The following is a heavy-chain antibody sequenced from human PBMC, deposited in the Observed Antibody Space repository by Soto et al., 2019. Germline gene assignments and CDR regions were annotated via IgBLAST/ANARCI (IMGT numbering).Heavy chain of an antibody. CDR1: GYSLTELS. CDR3: TTIARFYDILTGSFVNFFDY. J-gene: IGHJ4*02. CDR2: FDREDGET. D-gene: IGHD3-9*01. Sequence: ASVKVSCKVSGYSLTELSMHWVRQAPGEGLEWMGTFDREDGETVYAQNFQGRVTMTEDTSTDTAYMELSSLGSEDTAFYYCTTIARFYDILTGSFVNFFDYWGQGTRVTVSS. V-gene: IGHV1-24*01.